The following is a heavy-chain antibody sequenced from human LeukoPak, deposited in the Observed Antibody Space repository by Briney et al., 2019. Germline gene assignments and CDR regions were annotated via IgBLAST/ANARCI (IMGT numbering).Heavy chain of an antibody. CDR2: ISYDGSNK. J-gene: IGHJ4*02. D-gene: IGHD3-10*01. V-gene: IGHV3-30-3*01. CDR1: GFTFSSYA. CDR3: AKAGGMVRGVTDY. Sequence: GGSLRLSCAASGFTFSSYAMHWVRQAPGKGLEWVAVISYDGSNKYYADSVKGRFTISRDNSKNTLYLQMNSLRAEDTAEYYCAKAGGMVRGVTDYWGQGTLVTVSS.